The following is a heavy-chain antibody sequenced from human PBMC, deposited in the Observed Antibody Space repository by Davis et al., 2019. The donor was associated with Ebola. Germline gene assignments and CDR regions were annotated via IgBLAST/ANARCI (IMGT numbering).Heavy chain of an antibody. CDR2: ISYDGSNK. CDR3: ARGKWELAD. Sequence: PGGSLRLSCAASGFTFSSYAMHWVRQAPGKGLEWVAVISYDGSNKYYADSVKGRFTISRDNSKNTLYLQMNSLRAEDTAVYYCARGKWELADWGQGTLVTVSS. D-gene: IGHD1-26*01. CDR1: GFTFSSYA. J-gene: IGHJ4*02. V-gene: IGHV3-30*14.